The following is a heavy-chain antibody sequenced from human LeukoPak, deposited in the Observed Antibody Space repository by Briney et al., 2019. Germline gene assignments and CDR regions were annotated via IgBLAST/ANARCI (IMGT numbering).Heavy chain of an antibody. CDR3: AKANMITFGGVIVSNEAPNDY. Sequence: GGSLRLSCAASGFTFSSYAMSWVRQAPGKGLEWVSAISGSGGSTYYADSVKGRFTISRDNSKNTLYLQMNSLRAEDTAVYYCAKANMITFGGVIVSNEAPNDYWGQGTLVTVSS. J-gene: IGHJ4*02. CDR2: ISGSGGST. V-gene: IGHV3-23*01. CDR1: GFTFSSYA. D-gene: IGHD3-16*02.